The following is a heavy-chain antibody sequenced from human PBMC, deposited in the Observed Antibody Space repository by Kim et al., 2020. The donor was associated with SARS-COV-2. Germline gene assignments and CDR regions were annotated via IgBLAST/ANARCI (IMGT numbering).Heavy chain of an antibody. CDR1: GFTFSSYS. CDR3: ARDTRSSSWPPYYYYGMDV. D-gene: IGHD6-13*01. V-gene: IGHV3-21*01. Sequence: GGSLRLSCAASGFTFSSYSMNWVRQAPGKGLEWVSSISSSSSYIYYADSVKGRFTISRDNAKNSLYLQMNSLRAEDTAVYYCARDTRSSSWPPYYYYGMDVWGQGTTVTVSS. J-gene: IGHJ6*02. CDR2: ISSSSSYI.